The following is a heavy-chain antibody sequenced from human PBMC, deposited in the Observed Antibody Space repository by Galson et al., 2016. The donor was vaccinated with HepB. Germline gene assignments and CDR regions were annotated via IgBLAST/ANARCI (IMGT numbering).Heavy chain of an antibody. CDR1: GFPLSNYD. D-gene: IGHD3-9*01. V-gene: IGHV3-30*18. J-gene: IGHJ4*02. Sequence: SLRLSCAASGFPLSNYDIHWVRQAPGKGLEWVAVVSYDGNNKYYADSVKGRFTISRDNSKNTLYLQMNSLRAEDTAVYYCAKDSSRYDILTGYIPPPYWGQGTLVTVSS. CDR2: VSYDGNNK. CDR3: AKDSSRYDILTGYIPPPY.